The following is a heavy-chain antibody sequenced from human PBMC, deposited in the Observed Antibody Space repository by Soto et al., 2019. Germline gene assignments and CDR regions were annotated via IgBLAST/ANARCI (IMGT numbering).Heavy chain of an antibody. V-gene: IGHV3-30*18. CDR1: GFTFSSYG. D-gene: IGHD6-19*01. J-gene: IGHJ6*02. CDR2: ISYDGSNK. Sequence: QVQLVESGGGVVQPGRSLRLSCAASGFTFSSYGMHWVRQAPGKGLEWVAVISYDGSNKYYADSVKGRFTISRDNSKNTLYLQMSSRRAEDTAVYYCVKDGSSGWPYYYVLDVWGQGTTVTVSS. CDR3: VKDGSSGWPYYYVLDV.